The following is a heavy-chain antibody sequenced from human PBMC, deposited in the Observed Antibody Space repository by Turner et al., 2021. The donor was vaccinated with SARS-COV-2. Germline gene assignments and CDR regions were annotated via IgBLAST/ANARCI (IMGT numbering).Heavy chain of an antibody. D-gene: IGHD3-10*01. V-gene: IGHV1-69*02. Sequence: QVQLVQSGAEVKKPGSSVKVPCKASGGTLSSYTISWVRQAPGQGLEWIGRIIPILGITNYAQKFQGRVTITADKSTSTAYMDLNSLRSEDTAVYYCASRWFGELPFDYWGQGTLVTVSS. CDR2: IIPILGIT. CDR3: ASRWFGELPFDY. J-gene: IGHJ4*02. CDR1: GGTLSSYT.